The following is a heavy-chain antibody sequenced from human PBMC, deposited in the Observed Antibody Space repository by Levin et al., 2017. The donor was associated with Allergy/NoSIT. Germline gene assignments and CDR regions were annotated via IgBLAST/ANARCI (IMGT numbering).Heavy chain of an antibody. V-gene: IGHV3-7*04. CDR3: ARNWRSAFDI. CDR1: GFTFSSYW. J-gene: IGHJ3*02. Sequence: GGSLRLSCEASGFTFSSYWMSWVRQAPGKGLEWVANIKQVGTEKFYVDSVKGRFTVSKDNARNSVFLLMSSLRVEDTAVYYCARNWRSAFDIWGQGTMVTVSS. CDR2: IKQVGTEK. D-gene: IGHD2-8*02.